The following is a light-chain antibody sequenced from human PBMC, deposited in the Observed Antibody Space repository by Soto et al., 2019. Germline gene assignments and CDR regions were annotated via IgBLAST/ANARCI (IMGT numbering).Light chain of an antibody. CDR1: QSVGSY. CDR3: LQRASWPHT. J-gene: IGKJ3*01. CDR2: DAT. Sequence: VLTQSPANLSLSPRESAALSCRASQSVGSYLAWLQQVPGQAPRLLIYDATNRANGIPAKFRGSGSGTDFTLTISSLEPEDFALYFCLQRASWPHTFGPGTKVEIK. V-gene: IGKV3-11*01.